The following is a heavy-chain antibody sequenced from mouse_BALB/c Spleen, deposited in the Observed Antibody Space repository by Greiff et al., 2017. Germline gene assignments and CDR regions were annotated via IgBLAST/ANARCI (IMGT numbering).Heavy chain of an antibody. D-gene: IGHD1-2*01. CDR1: GFTFSSYT. CDR2: ISNGGGST. CDR3: ARLGETAFAY. Sequence: EVQVVESGGGLVQPGGSLKLSCAASGFTFSSYTMSWVRQTPEKRLEWVAYISNGGGSTYYPDTVKGRFTISRDNAKNTLYLQMSSLKSEDTAMYYCARLGETAFAYWGQGTLVTVSA. J-gene: IGHJ3*01. V-gene: IGHV5-12-2*01.